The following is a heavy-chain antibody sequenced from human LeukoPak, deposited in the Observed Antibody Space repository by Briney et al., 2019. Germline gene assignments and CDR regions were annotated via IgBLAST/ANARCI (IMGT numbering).Heavy chain of an antibody. D-gene: IGHD4-17*01. CDR1: GGSISSYY. CDR2: MYYSGST. V-gene: IGHV4-59*01. CDR3: AGWPTVMGPHAFHI. J-gene: IGHJ3*02. Sequence: SETLSLTCTVSGGSISSYYWSWIRQPPGKELEWIGYMYYSGSTSYNPSLKSRVTTSVDTSKNQFSLKLSSVTAADTAVYYCAGWPTVMGPHAFHIWGQGTMVTVSS.